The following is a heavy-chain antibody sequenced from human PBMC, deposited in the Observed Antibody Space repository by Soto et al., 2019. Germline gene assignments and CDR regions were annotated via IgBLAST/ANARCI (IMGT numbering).Heavy chain of an antibody. CDR3: ARGEYGRSPPDSVYYYYGLDV. Sequence: SETLSLTCTVSGGSISSYYWSWIRQPAGKGLEWIGRIYTSGSTNYNPSLKSRVTMSVDTSKNQFSLKLSSVTAADTAVYYCARGEYGRSPPDSVYYYYGLDVWGQGTTVTVSS. CDR1: GGSISSYY. V-gene: IGHV4-4*07. D-gene: IGHD6-6*01. J-gene: IGHJ6*02. CDR2: IYTSGST.